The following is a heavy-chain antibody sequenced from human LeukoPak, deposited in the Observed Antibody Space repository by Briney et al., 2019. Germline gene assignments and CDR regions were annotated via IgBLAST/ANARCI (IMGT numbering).Heavy chain of an antibody. D-gene: IGHD4/OR15-4a*01. J-gene: IGHJ6*02. Sequence: PSETLSLTCTVSGDSIGSSSSYWGWIRQPPGKGLEWIGSISYSGNTYYNPSLKSRVSTSVDTSKNQFSLKLSSVTAADTAVYYCGRMISANFYFYYGMDVWGQGTTVTVSS. CDR1: GDSIGSSSSY. CDR2: ISYSGNT. CDR3: GRMISANFYFYYGMDV. V-gene: IGHV4-39*01.